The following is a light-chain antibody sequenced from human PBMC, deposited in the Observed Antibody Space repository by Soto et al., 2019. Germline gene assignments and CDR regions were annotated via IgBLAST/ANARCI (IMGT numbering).Light chain of an antibody. V-gene: IGKV1-5*03. CDR1: QSISSW. CDR3: QQHDSYPYT. CDR2: KAS. J-gene: IGKJ2*01. Sequence: DIQMTQSPSTLSASVGDRVTITCRASQSISSWLAWYQQKSGKAPKLLVYKASSLESGVPSRFSGSGSGTEFTLTISSLQPDDFATYYCQQHDSYPYTFGQGTKLEIK.